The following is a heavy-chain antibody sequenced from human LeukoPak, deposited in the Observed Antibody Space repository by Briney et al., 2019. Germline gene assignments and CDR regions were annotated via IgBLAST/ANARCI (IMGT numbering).Heavy chain of an antibody. CDR3: ARGGDYSFSDAFDI. D-gene: IGHD4-17*01. V-gene: IGHV1-2*02. CDR2: INPNSGGT. J-gene: IGHJ3*02. Sequence: ASVKVSCKASGYTFTGYYMHWVRQAPGQGLEWMGWINPNSGGTNYAQKFQGRVTMTGDTSISTAYMELSRLRSDDTAVYYCARGGDYSFSDAFDIWGQGTMVTVSS. CDR1: GYTFTGYY.